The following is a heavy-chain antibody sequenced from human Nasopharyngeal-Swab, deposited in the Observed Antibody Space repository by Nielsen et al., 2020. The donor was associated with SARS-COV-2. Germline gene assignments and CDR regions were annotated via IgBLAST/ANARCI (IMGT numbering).Heavy chain of an antibody. J-gene: IGHJ4*02. Sequence: GGSLRLSCAASGFTSDDYAMHWVRQAPGKGLEWVSGISWNSGSIGYADSVKGRFTISRDNAKNSLYLQMNSLRAEDTALYYCAKDIRRVRWLQLFDYWGQGTLVTVSS. CDR3: AKDIRRVRWLQLFDY. V-gene: IGHV3-9*02. CDR1: GFTSDDYA. D-gene: IGHD5-24*01. CDR2: ISWNSGSI.